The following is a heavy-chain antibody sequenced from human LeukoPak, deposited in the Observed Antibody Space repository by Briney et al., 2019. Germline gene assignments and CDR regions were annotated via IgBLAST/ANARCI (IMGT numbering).Heavy chain of an antibody. J-gene: IGHJ4*02. CDR1: GASISSYY. V-gene: IGHV4-4*09. D-gene: IGHD2-2*02. CDR2: IHASGTT. CDR3: ARLTAAAAAITYHYFDH. Sequence: SETLSLTCTVSGASISSYYCSWLRQSPAKGLEWVAYIHASGTTNYNPSLKSRVTISIDTSKSQFSLKLTSVTAADTAVYYCARLTAAAAAITYHYFDHWGQGTLVTVSS.